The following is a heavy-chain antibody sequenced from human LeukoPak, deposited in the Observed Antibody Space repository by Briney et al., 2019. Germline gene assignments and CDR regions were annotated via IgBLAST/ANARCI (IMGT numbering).Heavy chain of an antibody. CDR3: ARRVWNLTYYFDY. CDR1: GGSISSSDYY. D-gene: IGHD1-1*01. Sequence: SGTLSLTCSVSGGSISSSDYYWSWIRQHPGKGLEWIGYIYYRGSTYYNPSLKSRVIMAVDTAKNQFSLKLSSVTAADTAIYYCARRVWNLTYYFDYWGQGTLVTVSS. CDR2: IYYRGST. V-gene: IGHV4-31*03. J-gene: IGHJ4*02.